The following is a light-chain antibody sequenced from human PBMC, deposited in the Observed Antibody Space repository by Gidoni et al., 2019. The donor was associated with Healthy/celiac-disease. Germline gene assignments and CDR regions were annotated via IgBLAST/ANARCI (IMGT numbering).Light chain of an antibody. Sequence: DIQMTQSPSSLSASVGDRVTITCRASQSISSYLNWYQQKPGKAPKLLIYAASSLQSGVPSRFSGSGSGTDFTLTISRLQPEDFANYYWQQSYSTPTFGQGTRLEIK. CDR3: QQSYSTPT. CDR1: QSISSY. J-gene: IGKJ5*01. CDR2: AAS. V-gene: IGKV1-39*01.